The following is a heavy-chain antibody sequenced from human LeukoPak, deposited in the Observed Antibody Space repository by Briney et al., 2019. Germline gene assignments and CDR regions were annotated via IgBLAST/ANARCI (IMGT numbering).Heavy chain of an antibody. J-gene: IGHJ4*02. D-gene: IGHD2-15*01. Sequence: PSETLSLTCAVYGGSFSGYYWSWIRQPPGKGLEWIGEINHSGSTNYNPPLKSRVTISVDTSKNQFSLKLSSVTAADTAVYYCARGPQDIVVVVAAKGEFDYWGQGTLVTVSS. CDR2: INHSGST. V-gene: IGHV4-34*01. CDR1: GGSFSGYY. CDR3: ARGPQDIVVVVAAKGEFDY.